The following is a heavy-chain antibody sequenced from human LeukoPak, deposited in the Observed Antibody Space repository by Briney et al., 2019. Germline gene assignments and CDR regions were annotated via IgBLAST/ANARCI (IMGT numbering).Heavy chain of an antibody. J-gene: IGHJ4*02. D-gene: IGHD7-27*01. CDR3: AKDGGLWVSAHWGDS. V-gene: IGHV3-23*01. CDR2: ITTSDGNT. Sequence: GSLGLSCAASGFTFSSYTMSWVRQAPGKGLEWVSTITTSDGNTYYADSVKGRFTVSRDNSKNTLFLQMNSLRAEDTAVYYCAKDGGLWVSAHWGDSWGRGTLVTVSS. CDR1: GFTFSSYT.